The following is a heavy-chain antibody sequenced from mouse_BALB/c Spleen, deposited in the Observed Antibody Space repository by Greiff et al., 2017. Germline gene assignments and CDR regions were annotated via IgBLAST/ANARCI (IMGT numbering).Heavy chain of an antibody. Sequence: QVQLQQSGPQLVRPGASVKISCKASGYSFTSYWMHWVKQRPGQGLEWIGMIDPSDSETRLNQKFKDKATLTVDKSSSTAYMQLSSPTSEDSAVYYCASPTVVAPFDYWGQGTTLTVSS. D-gene: IGHD1-1*01. V-gene: IGHV1-74*01. CDR1: GYSFTSYW. CDR3: ASPTVVAPFDY. CDR2: IDPSDSET. J-gene: IGHJ2*01.